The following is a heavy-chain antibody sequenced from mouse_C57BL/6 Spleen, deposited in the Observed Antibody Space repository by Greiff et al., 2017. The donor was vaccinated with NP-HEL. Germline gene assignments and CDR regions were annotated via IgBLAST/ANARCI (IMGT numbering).Heavy chain of an antibody. J-gene: IGHJ4*01. Sequence: QVQLKQSGPELVKPGASVKISCKASGYAFSSSWMNWVKQRPGKGLEWIGRIYPGDGDTNYNGKFKGKATLTADKSSSTAYMQLSSLTSEDSAVYFCARGGSWAMDYWGQGTSVTVSS. CDR1: GYAFSSSW. CDR2: IYPGDGDT. CDR3: ARGGSWAMDY. V-gene: IGHV1-82*01.